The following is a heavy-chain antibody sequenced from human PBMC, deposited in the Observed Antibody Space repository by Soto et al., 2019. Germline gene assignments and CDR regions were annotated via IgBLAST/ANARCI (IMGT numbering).Heavy chain of an antibody. CDR3: AHRRGYYGMDV. Sequence: QITLKESGPPLVKPTQTLTLTCTFSGFSLSTSGVGVGWIRQPPGKALEWLALIYWDDDKRYSPSLKSRLTXTRXTSKNQVVLTMTNMDPVDTATYYCAHRRGYYGMDVWGQGTTVTVSS. CDR1: GFSLSTSGVG. V-gene: IGHV2-5*02. CDR2: IYWDDDK. J-gene: IGHJ6*02.